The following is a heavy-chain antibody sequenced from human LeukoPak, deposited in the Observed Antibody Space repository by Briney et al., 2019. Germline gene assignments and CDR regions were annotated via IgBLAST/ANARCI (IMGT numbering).Heavy chain of an antibody. Sequence: ASVKVSCKASGYTFTNYGISWVRQAPGQGLEWMGWISAYNGNTNHAQSLQGRVTMTTDTSTSTAYMELRSLRSDDTAVYYCARDSSPWLVPYYWGQGTLVTVSS. V-gene: IGHV1-18*04. CDR2: ISAYNGNT. CDR3: ARDSSPWLVPYY. J-gene: IGHJ4*02. CDR1: GYTFTNYG. D-gene: IGHD6-19*01.